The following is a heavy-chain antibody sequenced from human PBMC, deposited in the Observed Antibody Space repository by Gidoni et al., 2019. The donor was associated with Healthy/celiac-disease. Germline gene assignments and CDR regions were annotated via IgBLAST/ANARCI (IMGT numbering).Heavy chain of an antibody. J-gene: IGHJ6*02. CDR2: ISGSGGST. V-gene: IGHV3-23*01. D-gene: IGHD6-19*01. CDR3: AKTSVAGTYYYYGMDV. Sequence: EVQLLESGGGLVQPGGSLRLSCAASGFTFSSYAMGWVRQAPGKGLEWVSAISGSGGSTYYADSVKGRFTISRDNSKNTLYLQMNSLRAEDTAVYYCAKTSVAGTYYYYGMDVWGQGTTVTVSS. CDR1: GFTFSSYA.